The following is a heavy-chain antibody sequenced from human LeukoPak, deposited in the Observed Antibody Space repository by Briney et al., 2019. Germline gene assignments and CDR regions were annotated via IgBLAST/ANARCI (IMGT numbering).Heavy chain of an antibody. J-gene: IGHJ4*02. CDR2: VSTYNGNT. D-gene: IGHD1-26*01. V-gene: IGHV1-18*01. CDR3: ARQSTGSYYSPIDY. CDR1: GYTFTSYG. Sequence: GASVRVPCKASGYTFTSYGISWVRQAPGQGLEWMGWVSTYNGNTKYAQNLQGRVTTTTDTSTSTAYMELRSLRSDDTAMYYCARQSTGSYYSPIDYWGQGTLVTVSS.